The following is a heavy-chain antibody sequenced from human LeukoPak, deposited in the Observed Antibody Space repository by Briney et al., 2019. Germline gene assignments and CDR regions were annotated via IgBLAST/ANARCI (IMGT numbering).Heavy chain of an antibody. D-gene: IGHD2-8*01. J-gene: IGHJ4*02. CDR3: ARDGGYCTNGVCSHTQ. CDR1: GYTFTGYY. CDR2: INPNSGGT. Sequence: ASVKVSCKASGYTFTGYYIHWVRQAPGQGLEWMGWINPNSGGTNYAQKFQGRVTMTRDTSITKAYMEVSRLRSDDTAVYYCARDGGYCTNGVCSHTQWGQGTLVTVSS. V-gene: IGHV1-2*02.